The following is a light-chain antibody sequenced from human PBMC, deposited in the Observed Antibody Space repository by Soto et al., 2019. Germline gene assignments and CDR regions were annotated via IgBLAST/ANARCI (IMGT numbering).Light chain of an antibody. J-gene: IGLJ1*01. V-gene: IGLV2-8*01. CDR3: SSYAGSNKKV. Sequence: QSALTQPPSASGSPGQSVTISCTGTSSDVGGYNYVSWYQQHPGKAPKLMIYEVSKRPSGVPDRFSGSKSGNTASLTVSGLQAGDEADYYCSSYAGSNKKVFGTGTKVTVL. CDR1: SSDVGGYNY. CDR2: EVS.